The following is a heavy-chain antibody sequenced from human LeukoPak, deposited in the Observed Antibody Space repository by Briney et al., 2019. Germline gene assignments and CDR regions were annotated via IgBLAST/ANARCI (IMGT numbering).Heavy chain of an antibody. CDR3: ARLRYDSSGYYF. J-gene: IGHJ4*02. D-gene: IGHD3-22*01. Sequence: ASVKVSCKASGYTFTGYYMRWVRQAPGQGLEWMGWINPNSGGTNYAQKFQGRVTMTRDTSISTAYMELSRLRSDDTAVYYCARLRYDSSGYYFWGQGTLVTVSS. V-gene: IGHV1-2*02. CDR1: GYTFTGYY. CDR2: INPNSGGT.